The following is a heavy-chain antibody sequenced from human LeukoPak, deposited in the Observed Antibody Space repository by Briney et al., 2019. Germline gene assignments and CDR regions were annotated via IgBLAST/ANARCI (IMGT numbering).Heavy chain of an antibody. V-gene: IGHV4-34*01. J-gene: IGHJ6*02. CDR2: INHSGST. D-gene: IGHD6-19*01. CDR1: GGSFSGYY. CDR3: ARVSRQWRPTDYGMDV. Sequence: SETLSLTCAVYGGSFSGYYWSWIRQPPGKGLEWIGEINHSGSTNYNPSLKSRVTISVDTSKNQFSLKLSSVTAADTAVYYCARVSRQWRPTDYGMDVWGQGTTVTVSS.